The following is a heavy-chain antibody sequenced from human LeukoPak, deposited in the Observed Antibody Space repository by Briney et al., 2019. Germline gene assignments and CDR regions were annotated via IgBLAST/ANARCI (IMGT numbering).Heavy chain of an antibody. CDR2: FDTSGNT. V-gene: IGHV4-4*07. CDR1: GGSISSYY. Sequence: SETLSLTCTVSGGSISSYYWSWIRQPAGKGLEWIGRFDTSGNTNYKPSLKSRVTMSVDTSKNQFSLKLSSVTAADTAVYYCARVSGYDWESFYDSWGQGTLVTVSS. J-gene: IGHJ4*02. CDR3: ARVSGYDWESFYDS. D-gene: IGHD5-12*01.